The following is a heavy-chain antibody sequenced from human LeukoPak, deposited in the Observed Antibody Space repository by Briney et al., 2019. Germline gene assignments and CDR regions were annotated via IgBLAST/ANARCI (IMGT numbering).Heavy chain of an antibody. CDR2: IYPGDSDT. CDR3: ARRRGAYFDY. Sequence: GESLKISCKGSGYRFSSDWIGWVRQMPGKGLEWMGIIYPGDSDTRYSPSFQGQVTISADKSISTAYLQWGSLKASDTAMYYFARRRGAYFDYWGQGTLVTVSS. CDR1: GYRFSSDW. J-gene: IGHJ4*02. V-gene: IGHV5-51*01.